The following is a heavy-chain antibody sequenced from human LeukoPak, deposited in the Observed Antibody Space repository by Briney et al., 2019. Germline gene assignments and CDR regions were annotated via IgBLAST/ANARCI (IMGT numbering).Heavy chain of an antibody. V-gene: IGHV4-4*07. CDR1: GGSISSYY. D-gene: IGHD2-2*01. CDR3: ARDVVVVPAGGYYYYYYMDV. CDR2: IYTSGST. J-gene: IGHJ6*03. Sequence: NASETLSLTCTVSGGSISSYYWSWIRQPAGKGLEWIGRIYTSGSTNYNPSLKSRVTMSVDTSKNQFSLKLSSVTAADTAVYYCARDVVVVPAGGYYYYYYMDVWGKGTTVTISS.